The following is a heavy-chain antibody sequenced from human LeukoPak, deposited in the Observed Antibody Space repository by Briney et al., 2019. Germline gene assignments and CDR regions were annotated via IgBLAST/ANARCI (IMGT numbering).Heavy chain of an antibody. CDR1: GFAFSNYW. D-gene: IGHD3-10*01. CDR2: INSDGTNT. Sequence: QPGGSLRLSCAASGFAFSNYWMHWVRQAPGKGLLWVSHINSDGTNTKYADSVKGRFTISRDNAKNTLYLQMSSLRAEDTAVYYCARGKAGVDTNWYFNLWGRGTLVTVSS. CDR3: ARGKAGVDTNWYFNL. J-gene: IGHJ2*01. V-gene: IGHV3-74*03.